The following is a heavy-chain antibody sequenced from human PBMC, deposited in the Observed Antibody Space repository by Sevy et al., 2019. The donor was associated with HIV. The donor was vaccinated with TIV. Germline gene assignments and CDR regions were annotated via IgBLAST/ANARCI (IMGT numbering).Heavy chain of an antibody. V-gene: IGHV3-30*04. CDR3: AGGASGYYDILPGSPPDYYYYYGMDV. Sequence: GGSLRLSCAASGFTFSSYAMHWVRQAPGKGLEWVAVISYDGSNKYYADSVKGRFTISRDNSKNTLYLQMNSLRAEETAVYYCAGGASGYYDILPGSPPDYYYYYGMDVWGQGTTVTVSS. D-gene: IGHD3-9*01. J-gene: IGHJ6*02. CDR1: GFTFSSYA. CDR2: ISYDGSNK.